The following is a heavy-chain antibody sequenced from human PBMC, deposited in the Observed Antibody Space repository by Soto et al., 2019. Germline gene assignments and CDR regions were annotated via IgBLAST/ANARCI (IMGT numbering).Heavy chain of an antibody. CDR1: GFTVSSYA. CDR2: ISGSGGST. CDR3: VLWPPYYFDY. J-gene: IGHJ4*02. V-gene: IGHV3-23*01. D-gene: IGHD3-10*01. Sequence: PGGSLRLSCAASGFTVSSYAMSWVRQAPGKGLEWVSAISGSGGSTYYADPVKGRFTISRDNSKNTLYLQMNSLRAEDTAVYYCVLWPPYYFDYWGQGTLVTVSS.